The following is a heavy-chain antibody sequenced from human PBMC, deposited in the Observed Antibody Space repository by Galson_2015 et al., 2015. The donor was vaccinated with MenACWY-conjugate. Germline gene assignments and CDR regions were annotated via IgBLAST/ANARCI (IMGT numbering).Heavy chain of an antibody. J-gene: IGHJ4*02. Sequence: SLRLSCAASGFTFSRYWMSWVRQAPGKGLEWVANIKQDGSEKYYVDSVKGRFTISRDNAKNSLYVQMNSLRAEDTAVYYCARDTYYDGFDYWGQGTLVTVSS. CDR2: IKQDGSEK. CDR1: GFTFSRYW. D-gene: IGHD3-22*01. V-gene: IGHV3-7*03. CDR3: ARDTYYDGFDY.